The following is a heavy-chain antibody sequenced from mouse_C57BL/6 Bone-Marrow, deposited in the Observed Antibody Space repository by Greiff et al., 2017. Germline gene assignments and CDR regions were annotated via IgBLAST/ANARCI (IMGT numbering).Heavy chain of an antibody. V-gene: IGHV1-81*01. CDR2: IYPRSGNT. Sequence: VQLQQSGAELARPGASVKLSCKASGYTFTSYGISWVKQRTGQGLEWIGEIYPRSGNTYYNEKFKGKATLTADKSSSTAYMELRSLTSEDSAVYFCASRVTTVVAKTAYWYFDVWGTGTTVTVSS. D-gene: IGHD1-1*01. CDR1: GYTFTSYG. CDR3: ASRVTTVVAKTAYWYFDV. J-gene: IGHJ1*03.